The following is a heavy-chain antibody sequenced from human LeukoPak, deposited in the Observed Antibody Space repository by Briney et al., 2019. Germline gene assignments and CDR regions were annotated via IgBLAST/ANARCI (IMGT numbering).Heavy chain of an antibody. CDR1: GFTFSTYG. D-gene: IGHD3-3*01. CDR2: ISASGDST. CDR3: AKGVEWLVSGLIDD. Sequence: PGGSLRLSCAASGFTFSTYGMGWVRQAPGKGLAWVSGISASGDSTYNAESVRGRFTISRDNSKNMLYLQMNSLRVDDTAVYYCAKGVEWLVSGLIDDWGQGTLVSVSS. J-gene: IGHJ4*02. V-gene: IGHV3-23*01.